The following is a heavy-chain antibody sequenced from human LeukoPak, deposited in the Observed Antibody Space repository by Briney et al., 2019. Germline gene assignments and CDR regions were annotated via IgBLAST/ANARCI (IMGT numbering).Heavy chain of an antibody. V-gene: IGHV4-59*01. CDR1: GGSISSYY. CDR2: IYYSGST. Sequence: PSETLSLTCTVSGGSISSYYWSWIRQPPGKGLEWIGYIYYSGSTNYNPSLKSRVTISVDTSKNQFSLKLSSVTAADTAVYYCARGSSNYDLYYYYYYSMDVWGQGTTVTVSS. D-gene: IGHD3-3*01. J-gene: IGHJ6*02. CDR3: ARGSSNYDLYYYYYYSMDV.